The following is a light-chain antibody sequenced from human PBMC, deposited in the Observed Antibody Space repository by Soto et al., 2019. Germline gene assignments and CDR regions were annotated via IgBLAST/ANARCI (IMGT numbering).Light chain of an antibody. Sequence: DIVMTQTPLSLTVTPGEPASISCRSSQSLLDSDDGNTYLDWYLQKPGQSPQLLIYTVSYRASGVPDRFSGSGSGTDFKLKISSVDAEDVVVYYCMQRIEFPLTFGGGTKVEIK. J-gene: IGKJ4*01. CDR1: QSLLDSDDGNTY. V-gene: IGKV2-40*01. CDR3: MQRIEFPLT. CDR2: TVS.